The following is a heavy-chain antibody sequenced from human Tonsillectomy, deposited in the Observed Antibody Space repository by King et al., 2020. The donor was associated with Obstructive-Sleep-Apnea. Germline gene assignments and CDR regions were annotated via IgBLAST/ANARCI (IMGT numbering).Heavy chain of an antibody. V-gene: IGHV3-30*04. CDR3: ARAMWLRFGGHYYYGMDV. D-gene: IGHD5-12*01. J-gene: IGHJ6*02. Sequence: VQLVESGGGVVQPGRSLRLSCAASGFTFSSYAMHWVRQAPVKGLEWVAVISDHGSNKNYADSVKGRFTISRDNSKNTLYLQMNSLRAEDTAVYYCARAMWLRFGGHYYYGMDVWGQGTTVTVSS. CDR2: ISDHGSNK. CDR1: GFTFSSYA.